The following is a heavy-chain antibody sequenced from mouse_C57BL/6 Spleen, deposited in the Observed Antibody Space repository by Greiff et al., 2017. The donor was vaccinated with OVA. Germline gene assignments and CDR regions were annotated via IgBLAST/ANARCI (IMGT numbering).Heavy chain of an antibody. Sequence: EVQLQQSGPELVKPGASVKISCKASGYSFTGYYMNWVKQSPEKSLEWIGEINPSTGGTTYNQKFKAKATLTVDKSSSTAYMQLKSLTSEDSAVYYCARGVGNPWFAYWGQGTLVTVSA. CDR3: ARGVGNPWFAY. D-gene: IGHD2-1*01. CDR2: INPSTGGT. J-gene: IGHJ3*01. V-gene: IGHV1-42*01. CDR1: GYSFTGYY.